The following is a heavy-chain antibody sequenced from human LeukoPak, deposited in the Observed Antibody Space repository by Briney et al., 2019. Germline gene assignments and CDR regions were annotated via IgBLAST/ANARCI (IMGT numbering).Heavy chain of an antibody. Sequence: GGSLRLSCVASGFTFSRYAMHWVRQAPGKGLEWVAALVSYNGNTEYYADTVKGRFTISRDNSKNTLFLEMSSLRPEDTAIYYCARDGDTAIRGVNFDYWGRGTLVTVSS. CDR1: GFTFSRYA. CDR2: VSYNGNTE. CDR3: ARDGDTAIRGVNFDY. V-gene: IGHV3-30-3*01. J-gene: IGHJ4*02. D-gene: IGHD3-10*01.